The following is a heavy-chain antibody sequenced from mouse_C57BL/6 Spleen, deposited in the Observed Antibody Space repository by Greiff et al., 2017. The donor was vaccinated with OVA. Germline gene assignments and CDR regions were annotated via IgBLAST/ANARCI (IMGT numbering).Heavy chain of an antibody. Sequence: VMLVESGAELVRPGTSVKVSCKASGYAFTNYLIEWVKQRPGQGLEWIGVINPGSGGTNYNEKFKGKATLTADKSSSTAYMQLSSLTSEDSAVYFCARNLSPQFDVWGTGTTVTVSS. V-gene: IGHV1-54*01. CDR1: GYAFTNYL. J-gene: IGHJ1*03. CDR2: INPGSGGT. D-gene: IGHD3-2*02. CDR3: ARNLSPQFDV.